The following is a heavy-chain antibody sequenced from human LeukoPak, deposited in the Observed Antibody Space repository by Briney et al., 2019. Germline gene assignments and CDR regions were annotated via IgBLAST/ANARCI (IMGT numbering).Heavy chain of an antibody. CDR2: ISYEGNNK. V-gene: IGHV3-30*03. CDR3: ARGGRVIYAHTDS. CDR1: GFTFSNYG. J-gene: IGHJ4*02. Sequence: GGSLRLSCAASGFTFSNYGMHWVRQAPGKGLEWVAVISYEGNNKYYVDSVKGRFTISRDNSNYTLYLQMNSLRTEDSAIYYCARGGRVIYAHTDSWGQGTLVTVSS. D-gene: IGHD3-16*02.